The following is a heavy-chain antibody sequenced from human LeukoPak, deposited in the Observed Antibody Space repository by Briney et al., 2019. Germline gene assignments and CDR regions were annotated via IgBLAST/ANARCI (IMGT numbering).Heavy chain of an antibody. Sequence: SQTLSLTCTVSGGSISSGSYYWSWIRQPAGKGLEWIGRIYTSGSTNYNPSLKSRVTISLDTSKNQFSLKLSSVTAADTAVYYCARDRRSTADWYFDLWGRGTLVTVSS. V-gene: IGHV4-61*02. CDR2: IYTSGST. CDR1: GGSISSGSYY. D-gene: IGHD2-2*01. CDR3: ARDRRSTADWYFDL. J-gene: IGHJ2*01.